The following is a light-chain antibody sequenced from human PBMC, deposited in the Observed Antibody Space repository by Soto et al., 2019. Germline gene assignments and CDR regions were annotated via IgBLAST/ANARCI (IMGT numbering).Light chain of an antibody. J-gene: IGKJ4*02. CDR2: AAS. CDR1: RDISDY. CDR3: QQSYSPPLT. V-gene: IGKV1-39*01. Sequence: QMTQSPASLSASVGDRVTITCRASRDISDYLNWFQHKPGRAPKLLIYAASVLQSGVQARFSGRGSESGTEDPRTISRLQPEAAATYYCQQSYSPPLTFGGGTRVEIK.